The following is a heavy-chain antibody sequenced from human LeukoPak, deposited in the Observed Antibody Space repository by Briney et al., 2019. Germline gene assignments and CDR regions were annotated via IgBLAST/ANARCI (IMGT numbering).Heavy chain of an antibody. J-gene: IGHJ4*02. V-gene: IGHV3-7*01. Sequence: GGSLRLSCAASGFTFSSYWMSWARQAPGKGLEWVANIKQDGSEKYYVDSVKGRFTISRDNAKNSLYLQMNSLRAEDTAVYYCAKDLFMGYNPGTCDYWGQGTLVTVSS. CDR2: IKQDGSEK. CDR1: GFTFSSYW. CDR3: AKDLFMGYNPGTCDY. D-gene: IGHD5-24*01.